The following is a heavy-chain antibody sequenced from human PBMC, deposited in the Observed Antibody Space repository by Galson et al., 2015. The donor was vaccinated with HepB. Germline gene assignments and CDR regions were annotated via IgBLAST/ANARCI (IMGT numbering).Heavy chain of an antibody. V-gene: IGHV3-30*04. CDR2: ITYDGSNK. D-gene: IGHD6-13*01. CDR3: ARDEVAAAGSFDY. J-gene: IGHJ4*02. CDR1: GFTFSSYA. Sequence: SLRLSCAASGFTFSSYAMHWVRQAPGKGLEWVAVITYDGSNKDYADSVKGRFTISRDNSKNTLYLQMNSLRAEDTAVYYCARDEVAAAGSFDYWGQGTLVTVSS.